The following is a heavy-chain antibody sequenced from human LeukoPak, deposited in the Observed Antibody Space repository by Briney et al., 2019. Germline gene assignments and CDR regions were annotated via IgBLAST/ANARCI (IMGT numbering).Heavy chain of an antibody. CDR3: ARAREGY. J-gene: IGHJ4*02. CDR1: GFTVSSNY. V-gene: IGHV3-66*01. CDR2: IYSGGST. Sequence: GGSLRLSCAASGFTVSSNYMSWVHQAPGKGLEWVSVIYSGGSTYYADSVKGRFTISRDNSKNTVHLQMNSLRADDTAVYYCARAREGYWGQGTLVTVSS.